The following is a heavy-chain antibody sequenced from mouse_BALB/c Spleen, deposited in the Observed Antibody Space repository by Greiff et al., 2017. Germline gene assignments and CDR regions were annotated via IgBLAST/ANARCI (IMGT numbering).Heavy chain of an antibody. J-gene: IGHJ2*01. CDR2: IWAGGST. D-gene: IGHD3-1*01. V-gene: IGHV2-9*02. CDR1: GFSLTSYG. Sequence: VQGVESGPGLVAPSQSLSITCTVSGFSLTSYGVHWVRQPPGKGLEWLGVIWAGGSTNYNSALMSRLSISKDNSKSQVFLKMNSLQTDDTAMYYCARDRGLPFDYWGQGTTLTVSS. CDR3: ARDRGLPFDY.